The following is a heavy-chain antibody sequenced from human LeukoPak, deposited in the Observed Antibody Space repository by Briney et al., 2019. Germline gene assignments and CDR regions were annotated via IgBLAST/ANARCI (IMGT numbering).Heavy chain of an antibody. CDR3: AKLREWELPDLFDY. J-gene: IGHJ4*02. CDR1: GFTFSSYT. D-gene: IGHD1-26*01. V-gene: IGHV3-21*04. CDR2: ITSSSSFI. Sequence: GGSLRLSCAASGFTFSSYTMNWVRQAPGKGLEWVSSITSSSSFIYYADSVKGRFTISRDNAKNSLYLQMNSLRAEDTAVYYCAKLREWELPDLFDYWGQGTLVTVSS.